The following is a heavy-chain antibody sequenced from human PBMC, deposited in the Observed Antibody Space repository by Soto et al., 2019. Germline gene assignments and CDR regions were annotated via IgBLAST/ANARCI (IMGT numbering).Heavy chain of an antibody. V-gene: IGHV3-23*01. Sequence: EVQLLESGGDLVQPGGSLRLSCAASGFTFGSYAIRWVRQPPGKGLEWVSVISGSGRSTYYADSVKGRFTISRDNSKNTLYLIMTSLRVEDTAVYYCAKSYCGGDCLFDYWGQGALVTVSS. J-gene: IGHJ4*02. CDR3: AKSYCGGDCLFDY. CDR1: GFTFGSYA. CDR2: ISGSGRST. D-gene: IGHD2-21*02.